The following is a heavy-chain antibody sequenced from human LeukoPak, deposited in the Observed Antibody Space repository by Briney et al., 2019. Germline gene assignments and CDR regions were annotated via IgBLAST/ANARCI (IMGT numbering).Heavy chain of an antibody. CDR2: INPTGGST. CDR1: GYTFTSYY. J-gene: IGHJ4*02. Sequence: ASVKVSCKASGYTFTSYYMHWVRQAPGQGLEWMGLINPTGGSTGYAQKFQGRVTMTRDMSTSTDYMELSSLRSEDTAIYYCARARVRYFDWLMDYFDYWGQGTLVTVSS. D-gene: IGHD3-9*01. V-gene: IGHV1-46*01. CDR3: ARARVRYFDWLMDYFDY.